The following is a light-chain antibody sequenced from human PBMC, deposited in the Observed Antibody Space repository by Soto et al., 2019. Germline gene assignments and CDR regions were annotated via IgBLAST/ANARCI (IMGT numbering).Light chain of an antibody. Sequence: DIQMTQSPSSLSTSAGDRVTITCRASQDISNYLAWYQQKPGKAPKFLLYAASILQSGVPSRFSGGGSGTDFALTISSLQPEDVATYYCQTYISDPPTFGQGTKVEIK. CDR1: QDISNY. V-gene: IGKV1-27*01. CDR2: AAS. J-gene: IGKJ1*01. CDR3: QTYISDPPT.